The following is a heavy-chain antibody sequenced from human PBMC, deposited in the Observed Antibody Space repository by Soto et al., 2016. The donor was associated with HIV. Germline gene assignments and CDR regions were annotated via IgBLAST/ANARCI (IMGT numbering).Heavy chain of an antibody. V-gene: IGHV4-59*01. CDR3: ARAYSSGWSNYFDY. CDR1: GGSISSYY. CDR2: IYYSGST. D-gene: IGHD6-19*01. J-gene: IGHJ4*03. Sequence: QVQLQESGPGLVKPSETLSLTCTVSGGSISSYYWSWIRQPPGKGLEWIGYIYYSGSTNYNPSLKSRVTISVDTSKNQFSLKLSSVTAADTAVYYCARAYSSGWSNYFDYVGPGTLVTVSS.